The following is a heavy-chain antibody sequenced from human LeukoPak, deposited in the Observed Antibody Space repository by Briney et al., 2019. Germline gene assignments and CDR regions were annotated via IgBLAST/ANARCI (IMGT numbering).Heavy chain of an antibody. Sequence: PSETLSLTCAVYGGPFSGYYWSWIRQPPGKGLEWIGEINHSGSTNYNPSLKSRVTISVDTSKNQFSLKLSSVTAADTAVYYCARGLDSSGWWYYFDYWGQGTLVTVSS. CDR3: ARGLDSSGWWYYFDY. J-gene: IGHJ4*02. CDR1: GGPFSGYY. V-gene: IGHV4-34*01. D-gene: IGHD6-19*01. CDR2: INHSGST.